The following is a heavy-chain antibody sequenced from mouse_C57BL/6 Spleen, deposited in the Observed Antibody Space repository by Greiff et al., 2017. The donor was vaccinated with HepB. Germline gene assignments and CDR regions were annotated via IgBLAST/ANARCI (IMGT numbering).Heavy chain of an antibody. V-gene: IGHV1-61*01. CDR3: AGRDYDWLDY. D-gene: IGHD2-4*01. J-gene: IGHJ2*01. CDR2: IYPSDSET. CDR1: GYTFTSYW. Sequence: QVQLQQPGAELVRPGSSVKLSCKASGYTFTSYWMDWVKQRPGQGLEWIGNIYPSDSETHYNQKFKDKATLTVDKSSSTAYMQLSSLTSEDSAVYDCAGRDYDWLDYWGQGTTLTVSS.